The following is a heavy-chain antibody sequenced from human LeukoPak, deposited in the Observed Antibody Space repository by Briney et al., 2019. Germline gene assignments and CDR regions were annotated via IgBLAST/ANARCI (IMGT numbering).Heavy chain of an antibody. V-gene: IGHV1-3*01. D-gene: IGHD3-10*01. J-gene: IGHJ3*02. CDR1: GYTFTSYA. Sequence: ASVKVSCKASGYTFTSYAMHWVRQAPGQRLEWMGWINAGNGNTKYSQKFQGRVTITRDTSASTAYMELSSLRSEDTAVYYCARGYGSDSSAVAFDIWGQGTMVTVSS. CDR3: ARGYGSDSSAVAFDI. CDR2: INAGNGNT.